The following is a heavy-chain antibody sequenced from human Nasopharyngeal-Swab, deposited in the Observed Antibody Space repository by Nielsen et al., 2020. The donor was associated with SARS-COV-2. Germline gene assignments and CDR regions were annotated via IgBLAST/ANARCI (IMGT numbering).Heavy chain of an antibody. Sequence: GASLKISCAASGFTFSNYSMNWVRQAPGKGLEWVSSISSSTSYIYYADSVKGRFTISRDNAKNSLYLQMNSLRAEDTAVYYCARDGFGESPYYYYYGRDVWGQGTTVTVSS. CDR1: GFTFSNYS. CDR2: ISSSTSYI. J-gene: IGHJ6*02. V-gene: IGHV3-21*01. CDR3: ARDGFGESPYYYYYGRDV. D-gene: IGHD3-10*01.